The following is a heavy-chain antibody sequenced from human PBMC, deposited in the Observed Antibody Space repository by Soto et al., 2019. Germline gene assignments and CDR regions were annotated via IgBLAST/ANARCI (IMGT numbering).Heavy chain of an antibody. Sequence: HPGGSLRLACAASGFTFSSYGMHWVRQAPGKGLEWVAVISYDGSNKYYADSVKGRFTISRDNSKNTLYLQMNSLRAEDTAVYYCAKESRWLVHNWFDPWGQGTLVTVSS. D-gene: IGHD6-19*01. CDR1: GFTFSSYG. CDR3: AKESRWLVHNWFDP. J-gene: IGHJ5*02. CDR2: ISYDGSNK. V-gene: IGHV3-30*18.